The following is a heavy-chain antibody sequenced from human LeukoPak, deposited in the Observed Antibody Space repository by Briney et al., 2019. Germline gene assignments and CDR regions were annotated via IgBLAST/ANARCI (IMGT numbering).Heavy chain of an antibody. J-gene: IGHJ6*02. Sequence: SVTVSCKASGGTFSSYAISWVRQAPGQGLEWMGGIIPILGIANYAQKFQGRVTITADKSTSTAYMELSSLRSEDTAVYYCARDGRGYYYYYGMDVWGQGTTVTVSS. CDR3: ARDGRGYYYYYGMDV. CDR2: IIPILGIA. CDR1: GGTFSSYA. V-gene: IGHV1-69*10. D-gene: IGHD3-10*01.